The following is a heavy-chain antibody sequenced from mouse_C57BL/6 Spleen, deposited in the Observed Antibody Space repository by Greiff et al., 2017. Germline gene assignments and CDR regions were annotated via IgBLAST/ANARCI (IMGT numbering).Heavy chain of an antibody. D-gene: IGHD2-4*01. J-gene: IGHJ1*03. CDR2: IYPGGGYT. V-gene: IGHV1-63*01. CDR1: GYTFTNYW. CDR3: ARNYDYDVWYFEG. Sequence: QVQLQQSGAELVRPGTSVKMSCKASGYTFTNYWIGWAKQRPGHGLEWIGDIYPGGGYTNYNEKFKGKATLTADKSSRTAYMQFSSLTSEDSAIYYCARNYDYDVWYFEGWGTGTTVTVAS.